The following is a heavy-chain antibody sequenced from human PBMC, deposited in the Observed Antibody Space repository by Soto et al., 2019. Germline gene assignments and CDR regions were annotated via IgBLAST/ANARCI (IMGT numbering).Heavy chain of an antibody. CDR2: VDQDGSAK. Sequence: GGSLRLSCAASGLAFNRYYMSWVRQAPGKGLEWVATVDQDGSAKYYVDSVKGRFTISRDNAKNSLYVQMNSLRGEDTAVYYCARYCAYDSIYYCSSDRLDYWGQGTLVTV. CDR3: ARYCAYDSIYYCSSDRLDY. V-gene: IGHV3-7*01. D-gene: IGHD3-22*01. J-gene: IGHJ4*02. CDR1: GLAFNRYY.